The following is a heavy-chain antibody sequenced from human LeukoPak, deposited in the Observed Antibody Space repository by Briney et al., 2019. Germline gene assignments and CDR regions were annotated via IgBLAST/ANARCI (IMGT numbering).Heavy chain of an antibody. CDR1: GYTFTSYY. D-gene: IGHD6-19*01. CDR3: ARATRIPGWYVSLGY. Sequence: GASVKVSCKASGYTFTSYYMHWVRQAPGQGLEWMGIINPSGGSTSYAQKFQGRVTMTRDTSTSTVYMELSSLRSEDTAVYYCARATRIPGWYVSLGYWGREPWSPSPQ. V-gene: IGHV1-46*01. CDR2: INPSGGST. J-gene: IGHJ4*02.